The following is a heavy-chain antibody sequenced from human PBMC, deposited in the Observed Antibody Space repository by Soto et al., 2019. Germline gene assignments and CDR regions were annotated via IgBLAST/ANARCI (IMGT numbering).Heavy chain of an antibody. D-gene: IGHD3-16*01. V-gene: IGHV1-24*01. Sequence: QVQLVQSGAEVKKPGAAVKVSCKVSGYTLTELSMHWVRQAPGKGLEWMGGFDPEDGETIYAQKFQGRVTMTEDTATDTAYMELSSLRSEDTAVYFCATIWWSRIAFDLWGQGTMVTVSS. CDR1: GYTLTELS. CDR2: FDPEDGET. CDR3: ATIWWSRIAFDL. J-gene: IGHJ3*01.